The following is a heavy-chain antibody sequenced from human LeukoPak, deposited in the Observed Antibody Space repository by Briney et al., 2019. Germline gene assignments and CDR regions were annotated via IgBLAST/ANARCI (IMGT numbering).Heavy chain of an antibody. CDR2: IYYRGST. V-gene: IGHV4-59*11. CDR1: GGSISGHY. D-gene: IGHD5-12*01. J-gene: IGHJ5*02. CDR3: ARDLISEYSRSHSHFDP. Sequence: SETLSLTCTVSGGSISGHYWSWIRQPPGKGLEWIGYIYYRGSTSYNPSLKSRVTISVDTSKSQFSLDLSSVTAADTAVYYCARDLISEYSRSHSHFDPWGQGTLVTVSS.